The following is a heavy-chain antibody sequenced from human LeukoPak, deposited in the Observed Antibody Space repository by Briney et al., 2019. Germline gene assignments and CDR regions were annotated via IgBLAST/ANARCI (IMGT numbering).Heavy chain of an antibody. D-gene: IGHD6-6*01. Sequence: KPSETLSLTCTVSGGSISSGGYYWSWIRQPPGKGLEWIVYIYHSGSTYYNPSLKSRVTISVDRSKNQFSLKLSSVTAADTAVYYCAREIAARLVGAFDIWGQGTMVTVSS. J-gene: IGHJ3*02. CDR1: GGSISSGGYY. CDR3: AREIAARLVGAFDI. V-gene: IGHV4-30-2*01. CDR2: IYHSGST.